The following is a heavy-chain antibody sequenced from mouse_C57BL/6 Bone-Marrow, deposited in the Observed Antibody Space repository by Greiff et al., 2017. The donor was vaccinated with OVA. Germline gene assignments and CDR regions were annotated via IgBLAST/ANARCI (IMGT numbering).Heavy chain of an antibody. J-gene: IGHJ3*01. D-gene: IGHD2-5*01. CDR2: ISSGGSYT. V-gene: IGHV5-6*01. Sequence: EVKLMESGGDLVKPGGSLKLSCAASGFTFSSYGMSWVRQTPDKRLEWVATISSGGSYTYYPDSVKGRFTISRDNAKNTLYLQMSSLKSEDTAMYYCARHPSYYSNYRFAYWGQGTLVTVAA. CDR3: ARHPSYYSNYRFAY. CDR1: GFTFSSYG.